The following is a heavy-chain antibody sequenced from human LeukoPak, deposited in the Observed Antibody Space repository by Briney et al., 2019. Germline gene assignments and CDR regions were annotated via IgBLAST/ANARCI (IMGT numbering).Heavy chain of an antibody. CDR2: INPNSGGT. CDR1: GYSFTDYY. D-gene: IGHD2-15*01. CDR3: ARYRYCSGGSCYSTAAAFDI. J-gene: IGHJ3*02. V-gene: IGHV1-2*02. Sequence: GASVKVSCKASGYSFTDYYMHWVRQAPGQGLEWMGWINPNSGGTNYAQKFQGRVTMTRDTSISTAYMELSRLRSDDTAVYYCARYRYCSGGSCYSTAAAFDIWGQGTMVTVSS.